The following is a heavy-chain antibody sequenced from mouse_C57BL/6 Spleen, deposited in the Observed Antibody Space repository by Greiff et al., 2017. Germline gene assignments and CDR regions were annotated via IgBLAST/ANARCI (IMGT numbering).Heavy chain of an antibody. V-gene: IGHV3-6*01. CDR2: ISYDGSN. J-gene: IGHJ4*01. CDR1: GYSITSGYY. Sequence: EVQLQESGPGLVKPSQSLSLTCSVTGYSITSGYYWNWIRQFPGNKLEWMGYISYDGSNNYNPSLKNRISITRDTSKNQFFLKLNSVTTEDTATYYCAREGGDYYAMDYWGQGTSVTVSS. CDR3: AREGGDYYAMDY.